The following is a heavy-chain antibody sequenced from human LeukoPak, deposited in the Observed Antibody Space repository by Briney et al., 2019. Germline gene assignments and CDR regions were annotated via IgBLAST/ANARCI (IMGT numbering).Heavy chain of an antibody. V-gene: IGHV1-69*06. J-gene: IGHJ4*02. D-gene: IGHD3-10*01. CDR3: ARFHYGSGSYFAPFDY. CDR2: IIPIFDTA. CDR1: GGTFSSYA. Sequence: SVKVSCKASGGTFSSYAINWVRQAPGQGLEWVGGIIPIFDTANYAQKFQGRVTITADKSTTTAYMELNSLRSEDTAVYYCARFHYGSGSYFAPFDYWGQGALVTVSS.